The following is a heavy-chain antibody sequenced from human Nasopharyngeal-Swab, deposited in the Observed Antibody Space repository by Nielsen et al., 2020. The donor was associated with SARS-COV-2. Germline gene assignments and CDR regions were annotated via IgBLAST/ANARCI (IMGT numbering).Heavy chain of an antibody. J-gene: IGHJ4*02. V-gene: IGHV4-59*01. D-gene: IGHD6-6*01. CDR2: IYYSGST. CDR1: GGSISSYY. Sequence: SETLSLTCTVSGGSISSYYWSWIRQPPGKGLEWIGYIYYSGSTNYNPSLKSRVTISVDTSKNQFSLKLSSVTAADTAVYYCARGERRAACPPWGYFDYWGQGTLVTVSS. CDR3: ARGERRAACPPWGYFDY.